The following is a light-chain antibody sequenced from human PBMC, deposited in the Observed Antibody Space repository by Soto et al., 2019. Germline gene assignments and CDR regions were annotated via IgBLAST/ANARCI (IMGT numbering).Light chain of an antibody. J-gene: IGLJ2*01. Sequence: QSALTQPASVSGSPGQSITISCTRTSSDVGGYNYVSWFQQHPGKAPKLMIFDVSNRPSGVSNRFSGSKSGNTASLTISGLQAEDEADYYCSSYTSSHTVVFGGGTKVTVL. V-gene: IGLV2-14*01. CDR1: SSDVGGYNY. CDR3: SSYTSSHTVV. CDR2: DVS.